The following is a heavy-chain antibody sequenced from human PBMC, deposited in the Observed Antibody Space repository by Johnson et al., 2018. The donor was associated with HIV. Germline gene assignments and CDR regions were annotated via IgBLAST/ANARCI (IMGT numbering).Heavy chain of an antibody. CDR2: INWNGGST. CDR1: GFTFGDYG. CDR3: ARADRDSGTYHDAFDI. V-gene: IGHV3-20*04. J-gene: IGHJ3*02. Sequence: VQLVESGGGVVLPGGSLRLSCAASGFTFGDYGMSWVRQVPGKGLEWVSGINWNGGSTGYADSVKGRFTISRDNAKNSLYLQMNSLTVEDTALYYCARADRDSGTYHDAFDIWGQGTMVTVSS. D-gene: IGHD1-26*01.